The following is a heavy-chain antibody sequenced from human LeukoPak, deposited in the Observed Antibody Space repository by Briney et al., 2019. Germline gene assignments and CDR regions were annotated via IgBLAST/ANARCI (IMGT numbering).Heavy chain of an antibody. CDR2: ISNDGSNK. D-gene: IGHD3-10*01. V-gene: IGHV3-30*04. CDR1: GFTFSSYT. Sequence: GGSLRLSCAASGFTFSSYTMHWVRQAPGKGLEWVAVISNDGSNKYYADSVKGRFTISRDNTKNTLYLQMNSLRAEDTAVYYCAKDYLVRGDLDAFDIWGQGTMVTVSS. J-gene: IGHJ3*02. CDR3: AKDYLVRGDLDAFDI.